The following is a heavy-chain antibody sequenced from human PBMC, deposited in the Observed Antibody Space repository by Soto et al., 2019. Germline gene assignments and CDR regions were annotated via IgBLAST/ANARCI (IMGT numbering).Heavy chain of an antibody. CDR1: GFSLSTSGVG. D-gene: IGHD3-16*01. CDR3: AHSLYDYVWGTNWFDP. Sequence: QITLKESSPTLVKPTQTLTLTCTFSGFSLSTSGVGVGWIRQPPGKALERLALIYWDDDKRYSPSLKSRLTITKDTSKNQVVLTMTNMDPVDTATYYCAHSLYDYVWGTNWFDPWGQGTLVTVSS. J-gene: IGHJ5*02. CDR2: IYWDDDK. V-gene: IGHV2-5*02.